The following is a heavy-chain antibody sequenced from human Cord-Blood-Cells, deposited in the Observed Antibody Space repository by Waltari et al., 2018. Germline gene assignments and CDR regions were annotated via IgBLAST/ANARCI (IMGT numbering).Heavy chain of an antibody. CDR2: TYYRANWYN. D-gene: IGHD5-12*01. CDR3: ARDFGRLRLGY. V-gene: IGHV6-1*01. Sequence: QVQLQQSGPGLVKPSQTLSLTCAISGDSVSSNSAAWNWHRQSPSRGLEWLGMTYYRANWYNYSAVAVKSRITINPSTSKNQFSLQLNSVAPEDTAVYYCARDFGRLRLGYWGQGTLVTVSS. J-gene: IGHJ4*02. CDR1: GDSVSSNSAA.